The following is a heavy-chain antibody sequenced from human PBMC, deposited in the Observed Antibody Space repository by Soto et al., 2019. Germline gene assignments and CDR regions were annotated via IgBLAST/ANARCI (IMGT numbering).Heavy chain of an antibody. CDR1: GDSVSGNSAA. J-gene: IGHJ4*02. V-gene: IGHV6-1*01. CDR2: TYYRSRWYN. CDR3: ATEFPYYVSRDSYLDY. Sequence: SQTLSLTCAISGDSVSGNSAAWNWIRQSPSRGLEWLGRTYYRSRWYNDYAVSVKSRITVTPDTSKNQFSLHLNSVTPEDTAVYYCATEFPYYVSRDSYLDYWGQGALVTVYS. D-gene: IGHD3-16*01.